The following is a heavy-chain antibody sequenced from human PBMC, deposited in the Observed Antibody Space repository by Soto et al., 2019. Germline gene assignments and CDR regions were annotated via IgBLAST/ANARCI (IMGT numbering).Heavy chain of an antibody. CDR2: ISAYNGNT. D-gene: IGHD3-16*01. CDR1: GYTFTSYG. V-gene: IGHV1-18*01. CDR3: ASALEPVKLMLTFGGVLEY. J-gene: IGHJ4*02. Sequence: ASVKVSCKASGYTFTSYGISWVRQAPGQGLEWMGWISAYNGNTNYAQKLQGRVTMTTDTSTSTAYMELRSLRSDDTAVYYCASALEPVKLMLTFGGVLEYWCQGTL.